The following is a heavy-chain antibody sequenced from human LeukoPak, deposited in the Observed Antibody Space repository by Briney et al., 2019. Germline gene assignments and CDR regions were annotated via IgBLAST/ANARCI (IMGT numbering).Heavy chain of an antibody. CDR1: GGSVNY. CDR3: ARGYCRDDICQVFPY. D-gene: IGHD2-21*02. J-gene: IGHJ4*02. CDR2: MSYSGRT. V-gene: IGHV4-59*02. Sequence: PSETLSLTCTVSGGSVNYWSWIRQTPEKGLEWIGYMSYSGRTDYGPSLKSRVTMSVDTSKNQFSLKMSYVTAADTGVYYCARGYCRDDICQVFPYWGQGTLVTVSS.